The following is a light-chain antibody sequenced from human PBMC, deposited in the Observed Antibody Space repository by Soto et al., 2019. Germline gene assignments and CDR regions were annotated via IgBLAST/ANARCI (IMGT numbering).Light chain of an antibody. CDR3: QQYSNWPT. Sequence: EIVLTQSPATLSVSPGERATLSCRASQSVSSYLAWYQQKPGQAPRLLIYDASNRATGIPARFSGSGSGREFTLTISSLQSEDSALYYCQQYSNWPTFGQGTRLEIK. J-gene: IGKJ5*01. CDR2: DAS. CDR1: QSVSSY. V-gene: IGKV3-11*02.